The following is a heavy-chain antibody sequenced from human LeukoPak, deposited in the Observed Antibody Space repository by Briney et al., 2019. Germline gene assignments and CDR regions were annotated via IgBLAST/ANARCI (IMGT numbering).Heavy chain of an antibody. CDR1: GFTFDDYA. D-gene: IGHD2-15*01. J-gene: IGHJ4*02. V-gene: IGHV3-9*01. Sequence: GRSLRLSCAASGFTFDDYAMHWVRQAPGKGLEWVSGISWNSGSIGYADSVKGRFTISRDNAKNSLYLQMSSLRAEDTAMYYCVRGGGRFEYWGQGTLVTISS. CDR3: VRGGGRFEY. CDR2: ISWNSGSI.